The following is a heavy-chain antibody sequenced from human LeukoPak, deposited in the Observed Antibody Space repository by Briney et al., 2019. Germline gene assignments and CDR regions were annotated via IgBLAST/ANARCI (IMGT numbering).Heavy chain of an antibody. CDR3: ARGYSYGYDGLDV. V-gene: IGHV4-59*01. J-gene: IGHJ3*01. CDR1: GGSISSYY. Sequence: SETLSLTCTVSGGSISSYYWSWIRQPPGKGLEWIGCIYYSGRTNYSPSLKSRVTISVDTSKNQFSLKLSFVTAADTAVYYCARGYSYGYDGLDVWGQGTMVTVSS. D-gene: IGHD5-18*01. CDR2: IYYSGRT.